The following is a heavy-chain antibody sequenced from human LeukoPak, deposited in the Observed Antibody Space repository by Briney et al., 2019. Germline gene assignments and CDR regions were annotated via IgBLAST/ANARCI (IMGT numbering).Heavy chain of an antibody. CDR2: ITPILGIA. Sequence: GASVKVSCKASGGTFSSYAISWVRQAPGQGLEWMGRITPILGIANYAQKFQGRVTITADKSTSTAYMELSSLRSEDTAVYYCARDHCSGGSCYSTFDYWGQGTLVTVSS. V-gene: IGHV1-69*04. J-gene: IGHJ4*02. D-gene: IGHD2-15*01. CDR3: ARDHCSGGSCYSTFDY. CDR1: GGTFSSYA.